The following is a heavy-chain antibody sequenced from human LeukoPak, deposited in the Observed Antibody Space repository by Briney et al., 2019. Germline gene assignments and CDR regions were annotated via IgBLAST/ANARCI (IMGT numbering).Heavy chain of an antibody. CDR3: ARDWVYGSGTLGY. CDR1: GYTFTSYG. J-gene: IGHJ4*02. D-gene: IGHD3-10*01. Sequence: ASVKVSCKASGYTFTSYGISWVRQAPGQGLEWMGGIIPIFGTANYAQKFQGRVTITADESTSTAYMELSSLRSEDTAVYYCARDWVYGSGTLGYWGQGTLVTVSS. V-gene: IGHV1-69*13. CDR2: IIPIFGTA.